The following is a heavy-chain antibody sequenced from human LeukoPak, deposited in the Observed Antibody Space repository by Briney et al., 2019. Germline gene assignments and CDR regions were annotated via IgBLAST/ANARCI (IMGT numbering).Heavy chain of an antibody. CDR3: ARGAHYHDSSQGYDY. CDR1: AYTFTGYY. J-gene: IGHJ4*02. Sequence: ASVKVSCKASAYTFTGYYMHWVRQAPGQGLDWMGWINPNSGGTNYAQKFQGRVTMTRDTSISTAYMELSRLRSDDTAVYYCARGAHYHDSSQGYDYWGQGTLVTVSS. V-gene: IGHV1-2*02. D-gene: IGHD3-22*01. CDR2: INPNSGGT.